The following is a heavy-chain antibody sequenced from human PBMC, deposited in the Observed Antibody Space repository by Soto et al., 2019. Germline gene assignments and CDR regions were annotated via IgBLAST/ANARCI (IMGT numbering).Heavy chain of an antibody. V-gene: IGHV4-39*07. D-gene: IGHD4-17*01. CDR1: GDSITNSNYY. CDR2: IYYIGST. Sequence: SETLSLTCTVSGDSITNSNYYWGRFRQPPGKGLEWIASIYYIGSTYYNPSLKSRVTISVDTSKNQFSLKLSSVTAADTAVYYCARRLFTVTIDYWGQGTLVTVSS. CDR3: ARRLFTVTIDY. J-gene: IGHJ4*02.